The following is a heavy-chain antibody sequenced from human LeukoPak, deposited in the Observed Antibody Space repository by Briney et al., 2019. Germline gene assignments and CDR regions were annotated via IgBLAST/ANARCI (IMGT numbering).Heavy chain of an antibody. D-gene: IGHD3-22*01. J-gene: IGHJ3*02. CDR2: INPIGGST. V-gene: IGHV1-46*01. Sequence: ASVKVSCKASGYTFTSYYMHWVRQAPGQGLEWMGIINPIGGSTSYAQKFQGRVTMTRDMSTSTVYMELSSLRSEDTAVYYCARDLRDSSGYYYQGDAFDIWGQGTMVTVSS. CDR1: GYTFTSYY. CDR3: ARDLRDSSGYYYQGDAFDI.